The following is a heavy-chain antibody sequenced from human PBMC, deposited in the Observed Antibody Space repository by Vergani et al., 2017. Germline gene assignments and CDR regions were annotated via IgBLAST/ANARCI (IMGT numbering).Heavy chain of an antibody. CDR2: ISHDGSHK. V-gene: IGHV3-30-3*01. CDR1: GFTFSNYH. D-gene: IGHD1-26*01. J-gene: IGHJ4*02. Sequence: VQLLESGGGVVQPGRSLRLSCAVSGFTFSNYHLHWVRQAPGKGLEWLAVISHDGSHKYHADFVKGRFTISRDNSKDTLYLQMNSLRPGDTALYYCARDDNAGSYAAIDHWGQGTLVIVSS. CDR3: ARDDNAGSYAAIDH.